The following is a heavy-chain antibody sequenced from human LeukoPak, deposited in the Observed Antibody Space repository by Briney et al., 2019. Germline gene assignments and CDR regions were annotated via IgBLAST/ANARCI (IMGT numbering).Heavy chain of an antibody. CDR2: ISSSGSTI. V-gene: IGHV3-11*01. D-gene: IGHD1-14*01. CDR1: GLTFSDYY. J-gene: IGHJ6*03. Sequence: PGGSLRLSCAASGLTFSDYYMSWIRQAPGKGLEWVSYISSSGSTIYYADSAKGRFTISRDNAKNSLYLQMNSLRAEDTAVYYCARGIIYYYYMDVWGKGTTVTVSS. CDR3: ARGIIYYYYMDV.